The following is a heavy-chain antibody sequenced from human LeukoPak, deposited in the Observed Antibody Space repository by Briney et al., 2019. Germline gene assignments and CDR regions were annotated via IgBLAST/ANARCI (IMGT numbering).Heavy chain of an antibody. D-gene: IGHD3-22*01. CDR2: IYYRGST. Sequence: SETLSLTCTVSGGSISSDYWSWIRQPPGKGLEWIGYIYYRGSTNYNPSLKSRVTISVDTSKNQFSLKLSSVIAADTAVYYCARLSGYSSGHYYSDYWGQGTLVTVSS. V-gene: IGHV4-59*01. J-gene: IGHJ4*02. CDR3: ARLSGYSSGHYYSDY. CDR1: GGSISSDY.